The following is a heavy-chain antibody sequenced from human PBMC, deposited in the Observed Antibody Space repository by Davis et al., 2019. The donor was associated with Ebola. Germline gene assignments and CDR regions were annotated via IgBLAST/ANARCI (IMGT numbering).Heavy chain of an antibody. V-gene: IGHV3-23*01. CDR2: ISGSGGST. CDR1: GFTFSSYA. J-gene: IGHJ6*02. Sequence: GESLKTPCAASGFTFSSYAMSWVRQAPGKGLEWVSAISGSGGSTYYADSVKGRFTISRDNSKNTLYLQMNSLRAEDTAVYYCAKGIVVVVAANYYGMDVWGQGTTVTVSS. CDR3: AKGIVVVVAANYYGMDV. D-gene: IGHD2-15*01.